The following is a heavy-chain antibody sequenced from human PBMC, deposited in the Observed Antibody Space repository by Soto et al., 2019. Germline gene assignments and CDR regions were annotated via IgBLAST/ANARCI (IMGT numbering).Heavy chain of an antibody. CDR3: ARSTDDILTGPNWFDP. CDR1: GGSISSGGYY. D-gene: IGHD3-9*01. Sequence: PSETLSLTCTVSGGSISSGGYYWSWIRQHPGKGLEWIGYIYYSGSTYYNPSLKSRVTISVDTPKNQFSLKLSSVTAADTAVYYCARSTDDILTGPNWFDPWGQGTLVTVSS. CDR2: IYYSGST. J-gene: IGHJ5*02. V-gene: IGHV4-31*03.